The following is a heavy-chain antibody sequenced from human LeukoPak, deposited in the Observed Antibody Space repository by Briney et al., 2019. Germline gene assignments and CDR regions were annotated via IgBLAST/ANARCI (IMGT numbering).Heavy chain of an antibody. Sequence: SVTVSCKASGDTFSSYAISWVRQAPGQGLEWMGGIIPMFGTANYAQKFQGRVTITADESTSTAYMDLSSLRSEDTAVYYCARGGITMVRGVITPYCFDYWGQGTLVTVSS. CDR1: GDTFSSYA. CDR2: IIPMFGTA. D-gene: IGHD3-10*01. V-gene: IGHV1-69*13. J-gene: IGHJ4*02. CDR3: ARGGITMVRGVITPYCFDY.